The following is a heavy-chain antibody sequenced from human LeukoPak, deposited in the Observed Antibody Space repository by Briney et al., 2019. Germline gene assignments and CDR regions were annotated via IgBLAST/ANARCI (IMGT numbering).Heavy chain of an antibody. D-gene: IGHD3-10*01. CDR2: INHSGST. CDR1: GGSFSGYY. CDR3: ARGPKSKRLLWFGEKTYYFDY. Sequence: SETLSLTCAVYGGSFSGYYWGWIRQPPGKGLEWIGEINHSGSTNYNPSLKSRVTISVDTSKNQFSLKLSSVTAADTAVYYCARGPKSKRLLWFGEKTYYFDYWGQGTLVTVSS. V-gene: IGHV4-34*01. J-gene: IGHJ4*02.